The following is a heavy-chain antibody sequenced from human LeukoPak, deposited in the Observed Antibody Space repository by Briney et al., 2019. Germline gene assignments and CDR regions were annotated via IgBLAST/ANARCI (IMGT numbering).Heavy chain of an antibody. J-gene: IGHJ4*02. CDR2: ISSSGSTI. Sequence: GGSLRLSCAASGFTFSDYYMSWIRQAPGKGLEWVSYISSSGSTIYYADSVKGRFTTSRDNAKNSLYLQMNSLRAEDTAVYYCAREGSTVTPDFDYWGQGTLVTVSS. V-gene: IGHV3-11*04. D-gene: IGHD4-17*01. CDR3: AREGSTVTPDFDY. CDR1: GFTFSDYY.